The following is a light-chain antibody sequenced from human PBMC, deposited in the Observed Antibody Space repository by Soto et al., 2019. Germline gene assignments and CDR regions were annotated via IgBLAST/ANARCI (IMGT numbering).Light chain of an antibody. Sequence: EVVITQSPAILSVSPGERATLSCRASQSVNSDLAWYQQRPGQAPRLLIHGASTRATGIPARFSGSGSGTEFTLTISSLQSEDFAIYYCQQYKYWPRTFGQGTKVDIK. CDR1: QSVNSD. CDR2: GAS. J-gene: IGKJ1*01. V-gene: IGKV3-15*01. CDR3: QQYKYWPRT.